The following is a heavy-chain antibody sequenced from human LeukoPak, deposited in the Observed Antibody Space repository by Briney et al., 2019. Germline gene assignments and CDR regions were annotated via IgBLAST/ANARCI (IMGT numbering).Heavy chain of an antibody. Sequence: ASVKVSCKASGGTFSSYAISWVRQAPGQGLEWMGGIIPIFGTANYAQKFQGRVTITTDESTSTAYMELSSLRSDDTAVYYCARDLRIVVVPAAMPFLGYWGQGTLVTVSS. CDR3: ARDLRIVVVPAAMPFLGY. J-gene: IGHJ4*02. CDR1: GGTFSSYA. V-gene: IGHV1-69*05. D-gene: IGHD2-2*01. CDR2: IIPIFGTA.